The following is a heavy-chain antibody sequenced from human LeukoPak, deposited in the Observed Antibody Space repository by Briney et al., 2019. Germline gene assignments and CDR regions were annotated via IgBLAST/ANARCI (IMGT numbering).Heavy chain of an antibody. Sequence: GGSLRLSCAASGFTFSSYEMNCVRQAPGKGLEWVSYISSSGSTIYYADSVKGRFTISRDNAKNSLYLQMNSLRAEDTAVYYCARGSSSWQTPFDYWGQGTLVTVSS. J-gene: IGHJ4*02. CDR1: GFTFSSYE. V-gene: IGHV3-48*03. CDR2: ISSSGSTI. D-gene: IGHD6-13*01. CDR3: ARGSSSWQTPFDY.